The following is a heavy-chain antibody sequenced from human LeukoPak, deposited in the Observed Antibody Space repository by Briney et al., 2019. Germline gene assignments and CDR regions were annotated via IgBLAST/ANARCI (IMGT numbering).Heavy chain of an antibody. CDR2: INPNSDVT. CDR3: AREDSSGYLRGENYFDY. J-gene: IGHJ4*02. V-gene: IGHV1-2*02. Sequence: ASVKVSCKASGYTFTGYYMHWVRQAPGQGLQWMGWINPNSDVTNYAQKFQGRVTMTRDTSISTAYMELCRLRSDDTAVYYCAREDSSGYLRGENYFDYWGQGTLVTVSS. CDR1: GYTFTGYY. D-gene: IGHD3-22*01.